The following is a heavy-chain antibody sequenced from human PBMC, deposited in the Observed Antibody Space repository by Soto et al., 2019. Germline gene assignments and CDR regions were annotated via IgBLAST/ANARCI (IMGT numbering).Heavy chain of an antibody. D-gene: IGHD6-19*01. Sequence: SETLSLTCAVYGGSFSGYYWSXIRQPPGKGLEWIGEINHSGSTNYNPSLKSRVTISVDTSKNQFSLKLSSVTAADTAVYYCARFGIAVAGAFDYWGQGTLVTVSS. CDR1: GGSFSGYY. CDR3: ARFGIAVAGAFDY. CDR2: INHSGST. J-gene: IGHJ4*02. V-gene: IGHV4-34*01.